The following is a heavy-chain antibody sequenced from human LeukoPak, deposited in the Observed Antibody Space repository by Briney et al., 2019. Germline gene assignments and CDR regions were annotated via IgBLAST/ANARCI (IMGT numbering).Heavy chain of an antibody. Sequence: SETLSLTCTVSGGSISSGSYYWGWIRQPAGKGLEWIGRIYTSGSTNYNRSLKSRVTISVDTSKNQFSLKLSSVTAADTAVYYCARTLTACFDYWGQGTLVTVSS. D-gene: IGHD3-9*01. J-gene: IGHJ4*02. V-gene: IGHV4-61*02. CDR3: ARTLTACFDY. CDR2: IYTSGST. CDR1: GGSISSGSYY.